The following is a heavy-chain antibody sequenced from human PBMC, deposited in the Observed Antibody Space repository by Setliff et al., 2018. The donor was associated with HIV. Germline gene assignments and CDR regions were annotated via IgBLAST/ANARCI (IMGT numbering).Heavy chain of an antibody. CDR2: ISPSGGST. D-gene: IGHD3-10*01. CDR1: GYTFTSYY. CDR3: ARGRKDLTMVRVPNFDY. V-gene: IGHV1-46*01. J-gene: IGHJ4*02. Sequence: ASVKVSCKASGYTFTSYYMHWVRQAPGQGLEWMGIISPSGGSTNYAQKFLGRVTLTRDTSLNTFYMELTNLRSEDTAFYYCARGRKDLTMVRVPNFDYWGQGTLVTVSS.